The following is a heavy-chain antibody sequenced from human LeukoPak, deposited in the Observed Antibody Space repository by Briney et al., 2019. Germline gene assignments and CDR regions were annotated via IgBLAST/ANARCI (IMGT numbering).Heavy chain of an antibody. CDR2: THTSGST. Sequence: SETLSLTCAVYGGSFSGYYWSWIRQPAGKGLEWIGRTHTSGSTNYNPSLKSRVTMSVDTSKNQFSLKLSSVTAADTAVYYCVRDLGSLDYWGQGTLVTVSS. J-gene: IGHJ4*02. V-gene: IGHV4-4*07. CDR3: VRDLGSLDY. CDR1: GGSFSGYY.